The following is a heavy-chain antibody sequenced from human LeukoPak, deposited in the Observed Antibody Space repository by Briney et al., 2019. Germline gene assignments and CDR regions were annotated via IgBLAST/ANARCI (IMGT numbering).Heavy chain of an antibody. CDR3: AREDCSSTSCYAPSVSAY. V-gene: IGHV3-48*03. D-gene: IGHD2-2*01. CDR2: ISSSGYTI. Sequence: SGGSLRLSCEASGFTFSHYEMNWVRQAPGKGLEWVSYISSSGYTIYYADSVKGRFTISRDNAKNSLYLQMNSLRAEDTAVYYCAREDCSSTSCYAPSVSAYWAQGTRVTVSS. CDR1: GFTFSHYE. J-gene: IGHJ4*02.